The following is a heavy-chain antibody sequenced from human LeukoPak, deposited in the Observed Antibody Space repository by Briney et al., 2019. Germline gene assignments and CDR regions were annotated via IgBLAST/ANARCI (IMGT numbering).Heavy chain of an antibody. CDR3: AKSGGYGLIDY. CDR2: IYSSGST. D-gene: IGHD1-26*01. J-gene: IGHJ4*02. V-gene: IGHV4-39*01. CDR1: GASISGSGYY. Sequence: SETLSLTCTVSGASISGSGYYWGWIRQPPGKGLEWLGSIYSSGSTYYNASLQSRVTISIETSKNQISLRLTSVTAADTAMYYCAKSGGYGLIDYWGQGTLVTVSS.